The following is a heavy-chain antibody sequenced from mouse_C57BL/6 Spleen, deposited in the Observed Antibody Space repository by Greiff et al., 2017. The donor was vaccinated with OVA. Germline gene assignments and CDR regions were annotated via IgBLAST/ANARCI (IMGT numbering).Heavy chain of an antibody. CDR3: AKTAWFAY. Sequence: EVKLQASGGGLVKPGGSLKLSCAASGFTFSDYGMHWVRQAPEKGLEWVAYISSGSSTIYYADTVKGRFTISRDNAKNTLFLQMTSLRSEDTAMYYCAKTAWFAYWGQGTLVTVSA. CDR1: GFTFSDYG. D-gene: IGHD4-1*01. J-gene: IGHJ3*01. CDR2: ISSGSSTI. V-gene: IGHV5-17*01.